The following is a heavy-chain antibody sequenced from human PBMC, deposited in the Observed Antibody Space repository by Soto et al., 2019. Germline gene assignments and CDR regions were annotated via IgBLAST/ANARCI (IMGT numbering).Heavy chain of an antibody. CDR2: ISDDGSSE. D-gene: IGHD3-10*01. CDR3: VKVNYGSGSYLDS. CDR1: VFTFSSYA. J-gene: IGHJ4*02. Sequence: QVQLAESGGGVVQPGRSLRLSCADSVFTFSSYAMHWVRQAPGKGLEWVAAISDDGSSEYSADSVKGRFTISRDNSKNTLFLEMNSLTAEDTGLYYCVKVNYGSGSYLDSWGQGTLVIVSS. V-gene: IGHV3-30*18.